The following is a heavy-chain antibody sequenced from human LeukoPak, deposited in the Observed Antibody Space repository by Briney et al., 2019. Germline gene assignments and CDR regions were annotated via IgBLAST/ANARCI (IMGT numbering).Heavy chain of an antibody. CDR3: ARDSRDNGMDV. CDR1: GFTVSSNY. V-gene: IGHV3-53*01. Sequence: PGGSLRLSCAASGFTVSSNYMSWVRQAPGKGLEWVSVIYSGGSTYYADSVKGRFTISKDNAKNSLYLQMNSLRAEDTAVYYCARDSRDNGMDVWGQGTTVTVSS. J-gene: IGHJ6*02. D-gene: IGHD2-15*01. CDR2: IYSGGST.